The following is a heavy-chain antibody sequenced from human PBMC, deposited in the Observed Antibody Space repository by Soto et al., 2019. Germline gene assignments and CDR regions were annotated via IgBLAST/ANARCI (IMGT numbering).Heavy chain of an antibody. CDR2: FDPEDGET. CDR1: GYTLTELS. V-gene: IGHV1-24*01. Sequence: ASVKVSCKVSGYTLTELSMHWVRQAPGKGLEWMGGFDPEDGETIYAQKFQGRVTMTEDTSTDTAYMELSSLRSEDTAVYYCATLGGYGSGSYYHYGMDVWGQGTTVTVSS. D-gene: IGHD3-10*01. J-gene: IGHJ6*02. CDR3: ATLGGYGSGSYYHYGMDV.